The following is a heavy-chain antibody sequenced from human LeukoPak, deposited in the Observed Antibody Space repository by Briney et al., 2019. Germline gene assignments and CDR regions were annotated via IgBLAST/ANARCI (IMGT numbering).Heavy chain of an antibody. CDR2: IKQDGSEK. CDR3: ARDVTDYYDSSGYDWFDP. J-gene: IGHJ5*02. V-gene: IGHV3-7*01. D-gene: IGHD3-22*01. CDR1: GFTFSSYW. Sequence: PGGSLRLSCAASGFTFSSYWMSWVRQAPGKGLEWVANIKQDGSEKYYVDSVKGRFTIPRDNAKNSLYLQMNSLRAEDTAVYYCARDVTDYYDSSGYDWFDPWGQGTLVTVSS.